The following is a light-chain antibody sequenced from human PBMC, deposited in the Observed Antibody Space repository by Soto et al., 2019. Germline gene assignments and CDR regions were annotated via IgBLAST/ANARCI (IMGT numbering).Light chain of an antibody. CDR1: QGISNY. CDR3: QKYDRAPFT. Sequence: DIQMTQSPSSLSAYLGDRVTITCRASQGISNYLAWYQQKPGRLPKLLLFGASTLQSGVPARFSGSGSGTLFTLTINGLLPEDLATYYCQKYDRAPFTFGPGTKVDFK. J-gene: IGKJ3*01. V-gene: IGKV1-27*01. CDR2: GAS.